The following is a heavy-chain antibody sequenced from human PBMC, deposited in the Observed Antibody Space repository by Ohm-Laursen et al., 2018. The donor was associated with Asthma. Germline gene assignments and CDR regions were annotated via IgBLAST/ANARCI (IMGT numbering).Heavy chain of an antibody. Sequence: SETLSLTCAVSGGSISSYYWSWIRQPPGKGLEWIGYIYYSGSTYYNPSLKSRVTISVDTSKNQFSLKLSSVTAADTAVYYCARDWGKLKSRYFDLWGRGTLVTVSS. V-gene: IGHV4-59*12. CDR3: ARDWGKLKSRYFDL. CDR2: IYYSGST. J-gene: IGHJ2*01. CDR1: GGSISSYY. D-gene: IGHD3-16*01.